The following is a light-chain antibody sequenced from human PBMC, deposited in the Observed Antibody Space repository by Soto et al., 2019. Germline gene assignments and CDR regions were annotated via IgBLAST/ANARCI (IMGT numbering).Light chain of an antibody. CDR1: QSISSW. V-gene: IGKV1-5*03. Sequence: DIQMTQSPSTLSASVGDRVTITCRASQSISSWLAWYQQKPGKAPKLLIYKASSLESGVPSRFSGSGSGTEFTLTIRSLQPDDFETYYCQQYNSYSPLTFGQGTRLEIK. CDR3: QQYNSYSPLT. CDR2: KAS. J-gene: IGKJ5*01.